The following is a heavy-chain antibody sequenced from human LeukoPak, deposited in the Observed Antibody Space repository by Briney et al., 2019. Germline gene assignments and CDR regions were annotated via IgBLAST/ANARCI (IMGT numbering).Heavy chain of an antibody. CDR2: IYYSWRT. Sequence: SETLSLTCTVSGGSFSSGGYYWSWIRQHPGKGLEWIGYIYYSWRTYYNPSLKSRVTISVDTSKNQFSLKLSSVTAADTAVYHCARGRDGDYGYIGFDPWGQGTLVTVSS. CDR3: ARGRDGDYGYIGFDP. D-gene: IGHD4-17*01. J-gene: IGHJ5*02. CDR1: GGSFSSGGYY. V-gene: IGHV4-31*03.